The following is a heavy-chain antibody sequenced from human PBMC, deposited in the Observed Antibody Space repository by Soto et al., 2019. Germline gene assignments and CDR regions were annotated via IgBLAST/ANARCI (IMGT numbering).Heavy chain of an antibody. CDR1: GASISVHSYY. J-gene: IGHJ5*02. CDR3: TRRSNWNDNYFDP. D-gene: IGHD1-20*01. V-gene: IGHV4-39*01. Sequence: SETRSRTGTVSGASISVHSYYWTWLRHPPGKGLEWIGRSYYSGTTYFNPSLKSRATISFGTSKNQFSLSLTSVTAADTAIYYCTRRSNWNDNYFDPWGPGALVTASS. CDR2: SYYSGTT.